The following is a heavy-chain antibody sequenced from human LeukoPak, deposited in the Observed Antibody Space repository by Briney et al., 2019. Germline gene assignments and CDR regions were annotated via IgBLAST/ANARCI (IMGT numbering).Heavy chain of an antibody. V-gene: IGHV1-2*02. D-gene: IGHD3-3*01. CDR1: GYSFTGYY. CDR2: INPNNDGT. CDR3: ARVRASGYPGYDFDY. J-gene: IGHJ4*02. Sequence: GASVTVSCKTSGYSFTGYYIHWVRQAPGQGLEWMGWINPNNDGTNYAHNRVTMTRDTSIRTVYMELTRLTSDDTAVYYGARVRASGYPGYDFDYWGQGTLVTVSS.